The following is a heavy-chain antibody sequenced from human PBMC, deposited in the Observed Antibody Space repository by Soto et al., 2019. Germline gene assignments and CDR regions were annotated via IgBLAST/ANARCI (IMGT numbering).Heavy chain of an antibody. CDR2: ISAHNGNT. CDR3: VRVVAIPGYPDH. V-gene: IGHV1-18*01. CDR1: GYGFTTYG. Sequence: GASVKVSCKGSGYGFTTYGITWVRQAPGQGLEWMAWISAHNGNTNYAQKLQGRVTITADEATSTAYMQLSRLRSDDTAVYYCVRVVAIPGYPDHWGQGTLVTVSS. D-gene: IGHD5-12*01. J-gene: IGHJ4*02.